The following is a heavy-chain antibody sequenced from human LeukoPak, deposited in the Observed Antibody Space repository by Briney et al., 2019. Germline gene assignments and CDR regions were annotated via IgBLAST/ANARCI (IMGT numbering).Heavy chain of an antibody. Sequence: TGGSLRLSCAASGFTFSSYAMSWVRQAPGKGLEWVSAISGSGGSTYYADSVKGRFTISRDNSKNTLYLQMNSLRAEDTAVYYCAKPPGSYYGRGHDAFDIWGQGTMVTVSS. V-gene: IGHV3-23*01. D-gene: IGHD3-10*01. CDR3: AKPPGSYYGRGHDAFDI. CDR1: GFTFSSYA. CDR2: ISGSGGST. J-gene: IGHJ3*02.